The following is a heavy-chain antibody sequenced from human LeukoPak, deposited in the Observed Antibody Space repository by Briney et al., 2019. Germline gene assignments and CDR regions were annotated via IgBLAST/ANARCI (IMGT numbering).Heavy chain of an antibody. D-gene: IGHD3-10*01. CDR1: GYTFTGYY. J-gene: IGHJ4*02. Sequence: WASVKVSCKASGYTFTGYYMHWVRQAPGQGLEWMGWINPNSGGTNYAQKFQGRVTMTRDMSISTAYMELSRLRSDDTAVYYCARSSYGSGSYSRIWGQGTLVTVSS. V-gene: IGHV1-2*02. CDR3: ARSSYGSGSYSRI. CDR2: INPNSGGT.